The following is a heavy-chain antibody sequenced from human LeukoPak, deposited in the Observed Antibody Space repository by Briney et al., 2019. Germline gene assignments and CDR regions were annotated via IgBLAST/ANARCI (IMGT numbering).Heavy chain of an antibody. Sequence: SETLSLTCTVSGGSISSGDFYWSWIRQPPGKGLEWIGYIYYSGSTYYNPSLKSRVTISVDTSKNQFSLKLTSVSAADTAVYYCARGGKVDYFDYWGQGTLVTVSS. V-gene: IGHV4-30-4*01. J-gene: IGHJ4*02. D-gene: IGHD3-16*01. CDR2: IYYSGST. CDR3: ARGGKVDYFDY. CDR1: GGSISSGDFY.